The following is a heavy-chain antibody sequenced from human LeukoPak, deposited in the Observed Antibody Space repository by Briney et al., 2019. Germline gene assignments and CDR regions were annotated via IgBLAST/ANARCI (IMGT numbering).Heavy chain of an antibody. CDR2: ISGSGGST. Sequence: GGSLRLSCAASGFTFSSYAMSWVRQAPGKGPEWVSAISGSGGSTYYADSVKGRFTISRDNSKNTLYLQMNSLRAEDTAVYYCAKSVLRFLEWFQNYGMDVWGQGTTVTVSS. D-gene: IGHD3-3*01. CDR3: AKSVLRFLEWFQNYGMDV. J-gene: IGHJ6*02. V-gene: IGHV3-23*01. CDR1: GFTFSSYA.